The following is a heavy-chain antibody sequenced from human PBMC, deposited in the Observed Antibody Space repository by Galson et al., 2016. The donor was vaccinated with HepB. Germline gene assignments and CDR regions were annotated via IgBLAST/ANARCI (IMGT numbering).Heavy chain of an antibody. J-gene: IGHJ3*02. CDR2: IYWDGDY. V-gene: IGHV2-5*02. Sequence: PALVKPTQTLTLTCTFSGFSLTTSRVGVGWIRRPPGKALEWLALIYWDGDYRYNPSLRDRLTLTKDTSTNHVVLTMTNMDPADTGTYYCARRGVSQYCTNGDQAATCTGAFDTWGQGTTVTVS. CDR1: GFSLTTSRVG. D-gene: IGHD2-8*01. CDR3: ARRGVSQYCTNGDQAATCTGAFDT.